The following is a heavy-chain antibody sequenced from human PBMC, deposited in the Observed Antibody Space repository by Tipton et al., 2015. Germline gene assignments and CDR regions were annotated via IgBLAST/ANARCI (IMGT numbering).Heavy chain of an antibody. J-gene: IGHJ2*01. Sequence: TLSLTCTVSGGSISNYYWNWIRQPPGKGLEWIGYISYSGSPNYNPSLRSRVTISVDAPKNQLSLQLSSITAADTAAYYCARGHYVSGWYSHYFDLWGRGSLVTVSS. D-gene: IGHD6-19*01. CDR3: ARGHYVSGWYSHYFDL. CDR1: GGSISNYY. V-gene: IGHV4-59*12. CDR2: ISYSGSP.